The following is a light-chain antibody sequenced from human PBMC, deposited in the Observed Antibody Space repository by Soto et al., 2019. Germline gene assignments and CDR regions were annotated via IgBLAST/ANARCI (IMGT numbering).Light chain of an antibody. CDR3: KSYAGSNTYV. V-gene: IGLV2-8*01. Sequence: QSVLTQSPSAPGSPGQSVTISCTGTKNDIGVYDFVSWYQHHPGKAPRLIIYEVVQRPSGVPDRFSGSKSGNTASLTVSGLQAADEADYFCKSYAGSNTYVFGSGTKVTVL. CDR1: KNDIGVYDF. CDR2: EVV. J-gene: IGLJ1*01.